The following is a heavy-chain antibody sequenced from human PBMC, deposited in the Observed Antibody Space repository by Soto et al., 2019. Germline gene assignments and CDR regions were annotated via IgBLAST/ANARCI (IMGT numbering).Heavy chain of an antibody. J-gene: IGHJ6*02. Sequence: ASVKVSCKASGGTFSSYAISWVRQAPGQGLEWMGGIIPIFGTANYAQKFQGRVTITADESTSTAYMELGSLRSEDTAVYYCARMGMMPHYYYYVMDVWGQGSSVTVSS. CDR1: GGTFSSYA. V-gene: IGHV1-69*13. CDR2: IIPIFGTA. D-gene: IGHD1-26*01. CDR3: ARMGMMPHYYYYVMDV.